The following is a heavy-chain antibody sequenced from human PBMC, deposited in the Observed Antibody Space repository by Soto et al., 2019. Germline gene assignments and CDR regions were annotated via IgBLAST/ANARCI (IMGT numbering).Heavy chain of an antibody. CDR1: GASITSSSY. J-gene: IGHJ4*02. D-gene: IGHD2-8*02. CDR3: ARGMTPPGASAWYCFDS. CDR2: FSLSGAT. V-gene: IGHV4-4*07. Sequence: SETLSLTCTVSGASITSSSYWSWIRQPAGKGLEWIGRFSLSGATNYNPSLRSRVTMSADVSKNQFSLRLTSVTAADTALYYCARGMTPPGASAWYCFDSWGQGTLVTVSS.